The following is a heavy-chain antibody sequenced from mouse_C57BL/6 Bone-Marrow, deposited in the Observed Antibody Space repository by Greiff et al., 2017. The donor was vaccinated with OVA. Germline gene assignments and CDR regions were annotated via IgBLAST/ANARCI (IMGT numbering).Heavy chain of an antibody. CDR2: INYDGSST. CDR1: GFTFSDYY. CDR3: ARLTGTGYAMDY. V-gene: IGHV5-16*01. D-gene: IGHD4-1*01. J-gene: IGHJ4*01. Sequence: DVMLVESEGGLVQPGSSMKLSCTASGFTFSDYYMAWVRQVPEKGLEWVANINYDGSSTYYLDSLKSRFIISRDNAKNILYLQMSSLKSEDTATYYCARLTGTGYAMDYWGQGTSVTVSS.